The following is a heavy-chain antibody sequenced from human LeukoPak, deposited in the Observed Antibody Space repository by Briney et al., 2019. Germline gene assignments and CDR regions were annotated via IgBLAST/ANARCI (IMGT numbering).Heavy chain of an antibody. J-gene: IGHJ4*02. Sequence: SETLSLTCTVSGDSINTYYWSWIRQPPGKGLEWIGYIYYRVTSDYNPSLKSRVTMSVDMSTSQISLKLSSVTAADTAVYYCARAVGGDGSGSLWGPGTLVTVSS. CDR2: IYYRVTS. V-gene: IGHV4-59*01. D-gene: IGHD3-10*01. CDR3: ARAVGGDGSGSL. CDR1: GDSINTYY.